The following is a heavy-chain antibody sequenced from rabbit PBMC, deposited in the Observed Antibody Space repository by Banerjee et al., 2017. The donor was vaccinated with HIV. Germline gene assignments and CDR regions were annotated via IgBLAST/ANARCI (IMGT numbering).Heavy chain of an antibody. CDR1: GFSFSGGYD. V-gene: IGHV1S45*01. CDR3: ARDLAGVIGWNFNL. Sequence: QEQLVESGGGLVKPGASLTLTCTASGFSFSGGYDMCWVRQAPGKGLEWIGIINTGGSTYYASWATGRFTISKTSSTTVTLQMTSLTAADTATYLCARDLAGVIGWNFNLWGQGTLVTVS. CDR2: INTGGST. J-gene: IGHJ4*01. D-gene: IGHD4-1*01.